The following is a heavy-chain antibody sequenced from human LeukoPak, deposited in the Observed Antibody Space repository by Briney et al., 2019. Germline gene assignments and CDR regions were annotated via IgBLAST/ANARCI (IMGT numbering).Heavy chain of an antibody. CDR3: ARGCSSTSCYPMV. J-gene: IGHJ4*02. CDR2: INPNSGNT. D-gene: IGHD2-2*01. V-gene: IGHV1-8*03. CDR1: GYSFTSYD. Sequence: ASVKVSCKASGYSFTSYDMNWVRQATGQGLEWMGWINPNSGNTGYAQNFQGRVTISRNTSISTAYMELTSLRSEDTAVYYYARGCSSTSCYPMVWGQGTLVTVSS.